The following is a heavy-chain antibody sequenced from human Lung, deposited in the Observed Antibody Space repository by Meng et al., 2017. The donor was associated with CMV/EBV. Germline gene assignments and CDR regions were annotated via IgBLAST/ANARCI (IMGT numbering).Heavy chain of an antibody. J-gene: IGHJ4*02. CDR2: IFSSGGA. CDR3: ARGADSYSYRVIDS. D-gene: IGHD5-18*01. CDR1: GGSISSGAHY. Sequence: SGGSISSGAHYSTWIRQPPGKGLEWIAYIFSSGGAYYNPSLKSRVTISVDTSKNQVSLQLSSVTAADTAVYSCARGADSYSYRVIDSWGQGTLVTVSS. V-gene: IGHV4-30-4*01.